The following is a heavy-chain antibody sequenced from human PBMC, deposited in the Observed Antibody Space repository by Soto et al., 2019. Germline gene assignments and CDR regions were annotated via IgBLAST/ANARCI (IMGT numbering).Heavy chain of an antibody. J-gene: IGHJ4*02. D-gene: IGHD6-13*01. Sequence: EVQLVESGGGLVQPEGSLRLSCAASGFTFSDHYMDWVRQAPGKGLEWVGRIKNKANSYTTEDAAPVRGRFIISRDDTNNSVCLQMNRLKTDDTAGYYCTRVSLGSRRSSDYWGQGILVTVSS. CDR1: GFTFSDHY. CDR2: IKNKANSYTT. V-gene: IGHV3-72*01. CDR3: TRVSLGSRRSSDY.